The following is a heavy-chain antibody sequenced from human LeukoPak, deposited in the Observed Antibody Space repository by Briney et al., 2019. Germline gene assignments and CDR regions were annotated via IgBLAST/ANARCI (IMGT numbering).Heavy chain of an antibody. CDR1: GLSFSDSY. Sequence: GGSLRLSCVVSGLSFSDSYMTWIRQTPGMGLESLAYISGMGHDIYYADSVRGRFTISRDNSKNTLYLQMNSPRVEDTAVYYCARDPSNIPVAGADYWGQGTLVTVSS. D-gene: IGHD6-19*01. CDR2: ISGMGHDI. J-gene: IGHJ4*02. V-gene: IGHV3-11*04. CDR3: ARDPSNIPVAGADY.